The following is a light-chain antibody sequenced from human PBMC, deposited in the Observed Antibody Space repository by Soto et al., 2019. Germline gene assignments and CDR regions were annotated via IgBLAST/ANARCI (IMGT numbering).Light chain of an antibody. CDR3: QHYGDSPPFT. J-gene: IGKJ3*01. Sequence: EIMFTQSPATLSVSPGERATLSCRTSQSISSTYLAWYQQKPGQAPRLLMSGTSRRATGIPDRFSGSGSGTDFTLSISRLEPEDFAVYYCQHYGDSPPFTFGPGTKVDIK. CDR2: GTS. V-gene: IGKV3-20*01. CDR1: QSISSTY.